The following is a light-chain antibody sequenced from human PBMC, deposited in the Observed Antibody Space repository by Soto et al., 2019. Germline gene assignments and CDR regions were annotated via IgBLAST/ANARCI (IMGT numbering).Light chain of an antibody. Sequence: EIVVTQSPATLSVSPGERATLSCRASQSAGNNFAWYQQKPGQAPRLLIFATSTRATGVPARFSGSGSGTKFTLTISSLQSEDFAVYYCQQYGDWPLTFGGGAKVEIE. CDR3: QQYGDWPLT. V-gene: IGKV3-15*01. J-gene: IGKJ4*01. CDR2: ATS. CDR1: QSAGNN.